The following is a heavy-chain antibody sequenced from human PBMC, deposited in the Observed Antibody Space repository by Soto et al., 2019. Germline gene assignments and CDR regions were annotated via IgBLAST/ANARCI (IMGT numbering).Heavy chain of an antibody. CDR3: ARWPQLEPRFEY. Sequence: SETLSLTCTVSGGSISSYYWSWIRQPPGKGLEWIGYIYYSGGTNYNPSLKSRVTISVDTSKNQLSLKLSSVTAADTAVYYCARWPQLEPRFEYWGQGTLVTVSS. J-gene: IGHJ4*02. CDR2: IYYSGGT. D-gene: IGHD1-1*01. V-gene: IGHV4-59*08. CDR1: GGSISSYY.